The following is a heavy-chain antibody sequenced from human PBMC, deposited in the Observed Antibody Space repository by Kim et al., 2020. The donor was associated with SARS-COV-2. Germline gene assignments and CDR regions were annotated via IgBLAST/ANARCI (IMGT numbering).Heavy chain of an antibody. D-gene: IGHD1-26*01. J-gene: IGHJ3*02. V-gene: IGHV3-20*04. CDR1: GFNFDDYG. CDR2: INWKGTHT. Sequence: GGSLRLSCAASGFNFDDYGINWVRQAPGKGLEWVSGINWKGTHTGYADSVTGRFSISRDNAKKSVYLQMHNLRAEDTALYYCAREQVGGTGSFRLDAFNIWGQGTMVTVSS. CDR3: AREQVGGTGSFRLDAFNI.